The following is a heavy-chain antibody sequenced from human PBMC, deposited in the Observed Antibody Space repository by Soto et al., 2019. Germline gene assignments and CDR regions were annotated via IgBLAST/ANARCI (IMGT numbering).Heavy chain of an antibody. D-gene: IGHD1-1*01. V-gene: IGHV3-7*01. J-gene: IGHJ6*03. CDR2: IKQDGSEK. Sequence: GGSLRLSCAASGFTFSSYWMSWVRQAPGKGLEWVANIKQDGSEKYYVDSVKGRLIISRDNAKNSLYLQMNSLRAEDTAVYYCARVEGSPYYYYYYMDVWGKGTTVTVSS. CDR3: ARVEGSPYYYYYYMDV. CDR1: GFTFSSYW.